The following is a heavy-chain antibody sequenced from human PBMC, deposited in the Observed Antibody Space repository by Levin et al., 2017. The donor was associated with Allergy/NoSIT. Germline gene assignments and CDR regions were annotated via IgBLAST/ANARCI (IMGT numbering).Heavy chain of an antibody. V-gene: IGHV3-21*01. CDR3: ARDEKSYHYDTSGYGF. CDR2: ISGSSGFI. J-gene: IGHJ4*02. D-gene: IGHD3-22*01. CDR1: GFTFSSYS. Sequence: GGSLRLSCAASGFTFSSYSMNWVRQAPGKGLEWVSSISGSSGFIYYADSVKGRFTISRDNAKNSLYLQMNSLRAEDTAVYYCARDEKSYHYDTSGYGFWGQGALVTVSS.